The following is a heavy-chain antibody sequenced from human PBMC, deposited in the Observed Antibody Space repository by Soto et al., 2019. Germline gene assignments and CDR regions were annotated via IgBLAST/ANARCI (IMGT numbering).Heavy chain of an antibody. CDR1: GGSISSYY. J-gene: IGHJ4*02. D-gene: IGHD4-17*01. CDR2: IYYSGST. CDR3: ARHDYGDYGHFDY. V-gene: IGHV4-59*08. Sequence: SETLSLTCTVSGGSISSYYWSWIRQPPGKGLEWIGYIYYSGSTNYNPSLKSRVTISVDTSKNQFSLKLSSVTAADTAVYYCARHDYGDYGHFDYWGQGTLVTVSS.